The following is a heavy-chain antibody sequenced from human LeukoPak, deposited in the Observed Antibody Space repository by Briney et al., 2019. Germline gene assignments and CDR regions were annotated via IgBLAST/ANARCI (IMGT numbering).Heavy chain of an antibody. CDR1: GFTFSSYA. CDR2: IGSGSGGRT. CDR3: VQSTAWYRSSWYLIY. D-gene: IGHD6-13*01. J-gene: IGHJ4*02. Sequence: GGSLRLSCAASGFTFSSYAMTWVRQAPGKGLEWISGIGSGSGGRTFYADSVKGRFSISRDNSKDTLNLQMNSLRAEDTAIYYCVQSTAWYRSSWYLIYWGQGILVTVSS. V-gene: IGHV3-23*01.